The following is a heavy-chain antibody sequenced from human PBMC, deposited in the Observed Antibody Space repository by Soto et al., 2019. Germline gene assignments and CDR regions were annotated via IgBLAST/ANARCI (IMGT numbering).Heavy chain of an antibody. D-gene: IGHD3-16*01. CDR2: ISYDGSNK. CDR3: AKGAYYFDY. CDR1: GFTFSSYG. V-gene: IGHV3-30*18. Sequence: QVQLVESGGGVVQPGRSLRLSCAASGFTFSSYGMHWVRQAPGKGLEWVAVISYDGSNKYYADSVKGRFTTSRDNSKNTLYLQMNSLRAEDTAVYYCAKGAYYFDYWGQGTLVTVSS. J-gene: IGHJ4*02.